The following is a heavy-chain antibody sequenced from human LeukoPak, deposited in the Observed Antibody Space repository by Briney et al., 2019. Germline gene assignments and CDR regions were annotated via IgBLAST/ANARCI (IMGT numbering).Heavy chain of an antibody. Sequence: GGSLRLSCAASGFTFSNYWMHWVRQAPGKGLVWVSRINSDGSTITYADSVKGRFTISRDNAKNTLYLQMNSLRAEDTAVYYCARGFPAFDPWGQGTLVTVSS. CDR3: ARGFPAFDP. V-gene: IGHV3-74*01. D-gene: IGHD2-15*01. CDR2: INSDGSTI. J-gene: IGHJ5*02. CDR1: GFTFSNYW.